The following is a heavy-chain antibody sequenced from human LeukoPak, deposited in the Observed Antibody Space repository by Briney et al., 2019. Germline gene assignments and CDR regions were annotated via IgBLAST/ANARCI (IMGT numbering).Heavy chain of an antibody. J-gene: IGHJ4*02. CDR1: GFTFGSYW. V-gene: IGHV3-74*01. CDR3: ARDLAYSSSWYYFDY. CDR2: IKSDGSTT. D-gene: IGHD6-13*01. Sequence: GGSLRLSCAVSGFTFGSYWMHWVRQAPGKGLVWVSRIKSDGSTTSYADSVKGRFTISRDNAKNIVYLQMNSLRVEDTGLYYCARDLAYSSSWYYFDYWGQGTLVTVSS.